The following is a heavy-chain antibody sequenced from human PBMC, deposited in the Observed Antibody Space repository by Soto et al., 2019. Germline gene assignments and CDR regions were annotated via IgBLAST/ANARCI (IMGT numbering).Heavy chain of an antibody. CDR2: INPNIGGT. V-gene: IGHV1-2*04. J-gene: IGHJ6*03. CDR3: AIASGNSSTAYWLSLKYYCYYMYF. CDR1: GYTFTGSY. D-gene: IGHD3-16*02. Sequence: ASVKVSCKASGYTFTGSYMHWVRQASGQGLEWMGWINPNIGGTNYAQKFQGWVTMTRDTSISTAYMELSRLRSDDTAVYYCAIASGNSSTAYWLSLKYYCYYMYFWSKGTTVTGSS.